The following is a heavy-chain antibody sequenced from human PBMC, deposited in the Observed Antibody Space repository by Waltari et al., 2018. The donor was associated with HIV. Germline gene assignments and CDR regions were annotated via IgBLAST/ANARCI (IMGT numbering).Heavy chain of an antibody. CDR2: IDQPGSWK. CDR3: ARYGSHPYGMDV. CDR1: GFTFSSHW. V-gene: IGHV3-7*01. Sequence: EVQQVESGGDVVQPGVSLRLSCATSGFTFSSHWMTWVRQAPGKGLEWVANIDQPGSWKYYADSVKGRFTISRDNAKNSLFLQMNSLRAEDTAVYYCARYGSHPYGMDVWGQGTTVTVSS. D-gene: IGHD4-17*01. J-gene: IGHJ6*02.